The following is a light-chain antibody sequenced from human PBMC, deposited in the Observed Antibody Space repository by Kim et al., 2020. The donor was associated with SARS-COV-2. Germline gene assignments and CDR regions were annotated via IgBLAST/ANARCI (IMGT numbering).Light chain of an antibody. Sequence: EIVLTQAPVTLSLSPGERATLSCRASQNIDTYLAWYQQKPGQAPRLLIYDATNRATGIPARFSGSGSGTDFTLTISSLESEDFAVYYCQQRGDWPLTFGGGTKVDIK. CDR1: QNIDTY. CDR3: QQRGDWPLT. V-gene: IGKV3-11*01. J-gene: IGKJ4*01. CDR2: DAT.